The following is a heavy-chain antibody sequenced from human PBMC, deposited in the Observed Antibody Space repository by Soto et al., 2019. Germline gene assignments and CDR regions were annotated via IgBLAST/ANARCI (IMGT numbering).Heavy chain of an antibody. J-gene: IGHJ5*02. CDR3: AKIILTGYYGLEP. V-gene: IGHV4-59*03. Sequence: QVQLQESGPGLVKPSETLSLTCSVSGDSLTSYYWTWVRQLPGKGLEWIGYIYYTGKTNYNPSLKSRVTISMDLSKNQFSLELRSLTAADTAVYYCAKIILTGYYGLEPWGQGTLVIVSA. CDR2: IYYTGKT. CDR1: GDSLTSYY. D-gene: IGHD3-9*01.